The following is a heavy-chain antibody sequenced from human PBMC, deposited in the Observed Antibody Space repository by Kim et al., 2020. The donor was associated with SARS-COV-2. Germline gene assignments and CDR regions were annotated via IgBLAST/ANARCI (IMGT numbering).Heavy chain of an antibody. V-gene: IGHV6-1*01. Sequence: SVKSRITINPDTSKNQFSLQLNSVTPEDTAVYYCASGKQQLGYYYYGMDVWGQGTTVTVSS. CDR3: ASGKQQLGYYYYGMDV. J-gene: IGHJ6*02. D-gene: IGHD6-13*01.